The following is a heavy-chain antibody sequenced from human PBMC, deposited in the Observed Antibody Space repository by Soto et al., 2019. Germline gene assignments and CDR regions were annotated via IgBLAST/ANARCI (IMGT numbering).Heavy chain of an antibody. V-gene: IGHV1-69*13. J-gene: IGHJ4*02. D-gene: IGHD3-10*01. CDR2: IIPLFGTA. Sequence: SVKVSCKASGVTFSSETLGWVRQAPGQGLEWVGGIIPLFGTASYAQKFQGRVTITEDESTSTVYMELSSLRSDDTAVYFCATELGENPASPFDAWGQGTLVTVSS. CDR3: ATELGENPASPFDA. CDR1: GVTFSSET.